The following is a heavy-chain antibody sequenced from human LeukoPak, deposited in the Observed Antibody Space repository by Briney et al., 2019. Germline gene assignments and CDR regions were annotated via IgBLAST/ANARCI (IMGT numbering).Heavy chain of an antibody. CDR2: IIPIFGTA. D-gene: IGHD3-3*01. CDR3: ARGNGRITIFGEWLLVAFDI. CDR1: GGTFTSYA. Sequence: ASVKVSCKTSGGTFTSYAITWVRQAPGQGLEWMGKIIPIFGTANYAQKFQGRVTITADESTSTAYMELSSLRSEDTAVYYCARGNGRITIFGEWLLVAFDIWGQGTMVTVSS. J-gene: IGHJ3*02. V-gene: IGHV1-69*13.